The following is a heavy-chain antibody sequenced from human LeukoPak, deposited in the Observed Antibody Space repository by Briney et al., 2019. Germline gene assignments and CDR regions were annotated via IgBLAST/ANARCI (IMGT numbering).Heavy chain of an antibody. Sequence: GGSLRLSCTVSGFPLSSYRVNWVRQAPGQGLEWVSSISTSSSNIYYADSVKGRFAVSRDNSKNSVYLQMNSLRAEDTAIYYCARVASYAFDIWGQGTMVTVSS. CDR2: ISTSSSNI. J-gene: IGHJ3*02. D-gene: IGHD6-6*01. CDR3: ARVASYAFDI. CDR1: GFPLSSYR. V-gene: IGHV3-21*01.